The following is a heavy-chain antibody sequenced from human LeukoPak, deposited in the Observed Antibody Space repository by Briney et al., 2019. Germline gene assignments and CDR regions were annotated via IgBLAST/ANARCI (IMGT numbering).Heavy chain of an antibody. Sequence: ASVKVSCKASGYTFTSSDINWVREATGQGLEWLGYMDPNSGKTVYAHKFQGRVTFTRNTSITTAYMELSSLRSEDTAVYYCAREDGYNTGKYYFDYWGQGTPVTVSS. D-gene: IGHD5-24*01. J-gene: IGHJ4*02. CDR3: AREDGYNTGKYYFDY. CDR2: MDPNSGKT. V-gene: IGHV1-8*03. CDR1: GYTFTSSD.